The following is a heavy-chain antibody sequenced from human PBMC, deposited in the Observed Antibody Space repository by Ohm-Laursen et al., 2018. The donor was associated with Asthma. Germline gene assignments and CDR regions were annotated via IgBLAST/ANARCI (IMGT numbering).Heavy chain of an antibody. CDR2: ISYDGTDT. CDR3: ARDQMLGYSYGYPSD. D-gene: IGHD6-25*01. Sequence: SLRLSCAASGFTFRSYAMHWVRQAPGKGLEWVSVISYDGTDTAYADSVKGRFFISRDNSKDTLYLQINTLRVEDTAIYFCARDQMLGYSYGYPSDWGQGTLVTVSS. V-gene: IGHV3-30-3*01. CDR1: GFTFRSYA. J-gene: IGHJ4*02.